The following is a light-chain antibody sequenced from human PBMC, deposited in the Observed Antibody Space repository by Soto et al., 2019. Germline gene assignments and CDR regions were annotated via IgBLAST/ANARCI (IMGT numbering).Light chain of an antibody. V-gene: IGLV2-14*03. Sequence: QSALTQPASVSGSPGQSITISCTGTSSDIGAYNFVSWYQQHPGKAPKLMLYDVNIRPSGVSNRFSGSKSGNTASLTISGLQAEDEADYYCTSWTTSTTMLFGGGTKVTVL. J-gene: IGLJ2*01. CDR3: TSWTTSTTML. CDR2: DVN. CDR1: SSDIGAYNF.